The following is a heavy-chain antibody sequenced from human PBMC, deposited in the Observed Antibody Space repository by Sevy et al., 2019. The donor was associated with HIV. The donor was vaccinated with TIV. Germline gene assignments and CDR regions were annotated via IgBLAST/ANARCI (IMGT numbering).Heavy chain of an antibody. CDR3: ASLPNNYYDRGGYSGDDAFDI. D-gene: IGHD3-22*01. Sequence: GGSLRLSCVASGFTLRNYGMHWVRQAPGKGLEWVATIWNDMTNKYYADSAKGRFTISRDNSKNTLYLQRNSLGAEDTVLYYCASLPNNYYDRGGYSGDDAFDIWGQGTMVTVSS. CDR2: IWNDMTNK. J-gene: IGHJ3*02. CDR1: GFTLRNYG. V-gene: IGHV3-33*01.